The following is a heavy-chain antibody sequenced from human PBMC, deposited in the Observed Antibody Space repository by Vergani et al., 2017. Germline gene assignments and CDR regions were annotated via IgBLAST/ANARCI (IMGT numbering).Heavy chain of an antibody. CDR3: ARESEMVIGGFTYYFDY. D-gene: IGHD3-16*02. CDR1: GGTFSSYT. Sequence: QVQLVQSGAEVKKPGSSVKVSCKASGGTFSSYTISWVRQAPGQGLEWMGRIIPILGIANYAQKFQGRVTITADKSTSTAYMELSSLRSEDTAVYYCARESEMVIGGFTYYFDYWGQGTLVTVSS. J-gene: IGHJ4*02. V-gene: IGHV1-69*08. CDR2: IIPILGIA.